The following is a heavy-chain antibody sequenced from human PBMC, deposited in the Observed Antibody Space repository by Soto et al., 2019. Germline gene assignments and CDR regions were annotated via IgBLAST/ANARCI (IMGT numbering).Heavy chain of an antibody. J-gene: IGHJ6*04. D-gene: IGHD3-10*01. CDR3: ARGWFGPDV. V-gene: IGHV3-74*01. Sequence: EVQLVESGGGLVQPGGSLRLSCAASGFTLSGRSMHWVRHAPGEGLVWVSGIDNAGTDSTYADSVKGRFTSSRENAKNMLYLQMNSLRVEDTAVYYCARGWFGPDVWGKGTTVTVSS. CDR1: GFTLSGRS. CDR2: IDNAGTDS.